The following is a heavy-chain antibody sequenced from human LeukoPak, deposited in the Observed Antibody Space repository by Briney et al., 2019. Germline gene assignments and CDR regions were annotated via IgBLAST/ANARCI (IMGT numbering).Heavy chain of an antibody. CDR1: GFTFSTYA. D-gene: IGHD7-27*01. CDR2: ISSSSSTI. V-gene: IGHV3-48*01. J-gene: IGHJ3*02. CDR3: ARDRVELGWGAFEI. Sequence: GRSLRLSCAASGFTFSTYAIHWVRQAPGKGLEWVSYISSSSSTIYYADSVKGRFTISRDNAKNSLYLQMNSLRAEDTAVYYCARDRVELGWGAFEIWGQGTMVTVSS.